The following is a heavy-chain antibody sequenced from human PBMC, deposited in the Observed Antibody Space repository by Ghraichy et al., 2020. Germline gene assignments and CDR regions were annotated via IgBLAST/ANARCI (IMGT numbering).Heavy chain of an antibody. CDR1: GFTFSSYA. D-gene: IGHD6-6*01. Sequence: GGSRRLSCAASGFTFSSYAMHWVRQAPGKGLEYVSAISSNGGSTYYANSVKGRFTISRDNSKNTLYLQMGSLRAEDMAVYYCARVPSSSGYYFDYWGQGTLVTVSS. CDR2: ISSNGGST. CDR3: ARVPSSSGYYFDY. V-gene: IGHV3-64*01. J-gene: IGHJ4*02.